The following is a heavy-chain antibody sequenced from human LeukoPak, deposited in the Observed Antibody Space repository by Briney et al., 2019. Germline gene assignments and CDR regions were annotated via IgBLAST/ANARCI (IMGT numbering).Heavy chain of an antibody. V-gene: IGHV4-4*07. D-gene: IGHD3-10*01. CDR1: GGSISSYY. J-gene: IGHJ2*01. Sequence: SETLSLTCTVSGGSISSYYWSWIRQPAGKGLEWIGRIYTSGSTNYNPSLKSRVTMSVDTSKNQFSLKLSSVTAADTAVYYCARQNGSRSYYNPDYWYFDLWGRGTLVTVSS. CDR2: IYTSGST. CDR3: ARQNGSRSYYNPDYWYFDL.